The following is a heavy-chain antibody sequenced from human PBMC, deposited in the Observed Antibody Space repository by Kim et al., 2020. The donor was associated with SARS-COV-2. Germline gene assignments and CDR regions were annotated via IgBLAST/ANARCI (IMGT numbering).Heavy chain of an antibody. J-gene: IGHJ5*02. Sequence: EKYYVDSVKGRITISRDNAKNLVYLQMSGLRAEDTAVYYCARDIRGTWFDPWGQGTLVTVSS. CDR2: EK. CDR3: ARDIRGTWFDP. D-gene: IGHD3-16*01. V-gene: IGHV3-7*01.